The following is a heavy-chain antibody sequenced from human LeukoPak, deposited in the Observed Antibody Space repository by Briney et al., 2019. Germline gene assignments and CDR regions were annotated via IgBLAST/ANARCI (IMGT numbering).Heavy chain of an antibody. V-gene: IGHV3-30*04. CDR3: ARGDGHYYDSSGYWHPFDY. CDR1: GFTFSNYA. D-gene: IGHD3-22*01. Sequence: GRSLRLSCAASGFTFSNYAMHWVRQAPGKGLEWVAVISYDGRNQYYADAVKGRFTISRDNSKNTLYLQMNSLRAEDTAVYYCARGDGHYYDSSGYWHPFDYWGQGTLVTVSS. CDR2: ISYDGRNQ. J-gene: IGHJ4*02.